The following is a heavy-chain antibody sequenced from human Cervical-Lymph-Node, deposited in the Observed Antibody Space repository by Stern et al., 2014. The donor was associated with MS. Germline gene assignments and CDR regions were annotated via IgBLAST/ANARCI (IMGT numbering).Heavy chain of an antibody. CDR1: GGTFSTDS. CDR3: VKEEQADTVGQSWFDP. V-gene: IGHV1-69*01. Sequence: QVQLVQSGAEVKKTGSSVKVSCRASGGTFSTDSFSWVRQAPGQGLEWMGGIVPMFVTSNSVAKFRGRVTITADESTSTVYLELSSLRSEDTGVYYCVKEEQADTVGQSWFDPWGQGTRLTVSS. CDR2: IVPMFVTS. J-gene: IGHJ5*02. D-gene: IGHD2-15*01.